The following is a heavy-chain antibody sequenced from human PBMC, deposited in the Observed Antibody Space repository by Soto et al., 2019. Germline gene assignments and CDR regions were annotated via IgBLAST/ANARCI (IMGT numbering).Heavy chain of an antibody. J-gene: IGHJ4*02. D-gene: IGHD2-2*01. Sequence: QVQLVQSGAEVKNPGSSVEGSCKNSGGTLNSYLIDWVRQAPGQGLGWMGGIIPAFGTAKYAQKFQGRVTITADKSTTTAYMELRTLTSEDTAVYYCARGLDQPPVGLYFDTWGQGTLVTVSS. CDR2: IIPAFGTA. CDR1: GGTLNSYL. CDR3: ARGLDQPPVGLYFDT. V-gene: IGHV1-69*06.